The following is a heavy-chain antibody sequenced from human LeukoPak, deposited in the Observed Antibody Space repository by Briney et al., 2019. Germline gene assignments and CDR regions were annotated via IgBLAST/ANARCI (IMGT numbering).Heavy chain of an antibody. CDR2: INHSGST. J-gene: IGHJ4*02. CDR3: ARRDLLEMATTDFDY. CDR1: GGSFSGYY. V-gene: IGHV4-34*01. D-gene: IGHD5-24*01. Sequence: SETLSLTCAVYGGSFSGYYWSWIRQPPGKGLEWIGEINHSGSTNYNPSLKSRVTISVDTPKNQFSLKLSSVTAADTAVYYCARRDLLEMATTDFDYWGQGTLVTVSS.